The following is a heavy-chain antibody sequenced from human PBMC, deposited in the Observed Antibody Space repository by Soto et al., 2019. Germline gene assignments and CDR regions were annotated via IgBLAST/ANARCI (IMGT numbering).Heavy chain of an antibody. D-gene: IGHD1-26*01. V-gene: IGHV3-23*01. CDR3: AKNQGVELVPLATVDWFDP. J-gene: IGHJ5*02. CDR2: ISGSGFKK. CDR1: GFIFENFG. Sequence: GVLRLSCEASGFIFENFGMSWVRQAPGKGLEWISSISGSGFKKYYADSVKGRFTISRDNSKSTVYLELNNLSAEDTAVYHCAKNQGVELVPLATVDWFDPWGQGSVATVSS.